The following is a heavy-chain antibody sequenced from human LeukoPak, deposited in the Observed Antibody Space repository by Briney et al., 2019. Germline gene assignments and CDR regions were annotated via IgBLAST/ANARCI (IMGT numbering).Heavy chain of an antibody. CDR1: GGSISSGGYY. D-gene: IGHD3-16*01. J-gene: IGHJ4*02. Sequence: SQTLSLTCTVSGGSISSGGYYWSWIRQHPGKGLEWIGYIYYSGSTDYNPSLKSRLTISVDTSKNQFSLKLSSVTAADTAVYYCARDGGSEGLRFDCWGQGTLVTVSS. CDR3: ARDGGSEGLRFDC. CDR2: IYYSGST. V-gene: IGHV4-31*03.